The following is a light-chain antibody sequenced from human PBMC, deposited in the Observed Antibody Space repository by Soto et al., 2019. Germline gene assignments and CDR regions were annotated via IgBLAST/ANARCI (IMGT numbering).Light chain of an antibody. CDR2: GAS. Sequence: EIVLTQSPGTLSLSPGERATLSCRASQSVSSSYLAWYQQKPGQAPRLLIYGASSSATGIPDRFSGSGSGTDFTLTISRLEPEDVAVYYCQQYGSSPVTFGPGTKVDIK. CDR1: QSVSSSY. CDR3: QQYGSSPVT. V-gene: IGKV3-20*01. J-gene: IGKJ3*01.